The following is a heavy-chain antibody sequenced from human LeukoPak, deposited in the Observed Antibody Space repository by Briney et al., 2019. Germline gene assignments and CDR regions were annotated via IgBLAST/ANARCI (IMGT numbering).Heavy chain of an antibody. CDR1: GGSISSSSYY. J-gene: IGHJ4*02. D-gene: IGHD3-22*01. CDR2: IYYSGST. V-gene: IGHV4-39*01. CDR3: ARVGYYDSSGYYYFDY. Sequence: SETLSLTCTVSGGSISSSSYYWGWIRQPPGKGLEWIGIIYYSGSTYYNPSLKSRVTISVDTSKNQFSLKLSSVTAADTAVYYCARVGYYDSSGYYYFDYWGQGTLVTVSS.